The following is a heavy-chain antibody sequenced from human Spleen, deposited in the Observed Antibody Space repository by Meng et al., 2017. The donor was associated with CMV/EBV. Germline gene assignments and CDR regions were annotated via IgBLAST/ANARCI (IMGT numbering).Heavy chain of an antibody. V-gene: IGHV3-9*01. J-gene: IGHJ4*02. Sequence: SLKISCAASGFTFDVYALHWVRQAPGKGLEWVSSISWNSGCIGYGDSVKGRFTISRDNAKNTLYLQMNSLRAEDTAVYYCAIESDCSGGSCYGDYWGQGTLVTVSS. CDR2: ISWNSGCI. D-gene: IGHD2-15*01. CDR1: GFTFDVYA. CDR3: AIESDCSGGSCYGDY.